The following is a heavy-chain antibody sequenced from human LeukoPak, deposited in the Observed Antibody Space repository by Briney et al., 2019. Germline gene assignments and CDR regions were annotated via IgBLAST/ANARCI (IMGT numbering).Heavy chain of an antibody. CDR1: GYTFTTNA. CDR2: INAGTGNT. CDR3: ARDPRYCSGDRCQSLDY. D-gene: IGHD2-15*01. V-gene: IGHV1-3*01. Sequence: GASVKVSCKTSGYTFTTNAMHWVRQAPGQRLEWMGWINAGTGNTRYSQKFQGRVTISKDTSASTVYMELSSLRSEDTAVYYCARDPRYCSGDRCQSLDYWGQGTLVTVSS. J-gene: IGHJ4*02.